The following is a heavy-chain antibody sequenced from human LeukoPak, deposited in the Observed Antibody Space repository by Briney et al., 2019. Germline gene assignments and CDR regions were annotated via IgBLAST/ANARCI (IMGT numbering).Heavy chain of an antibody. J-gene: IGHJ5*02. CDR1: CGSISSSSYY. Sequence: SETLSLTCTVSCGSISSSSYYWGWIRQPPGKGLEGIGSIYYSGSTYYNPSLKSRVTISVDTSKNQFSLRLSSVTAADTAVYYCARDRVGVVNTWGQGTLVTVSS. D-gene: IGHD3-3*01. CDR3: ARDRVGVVNT. V-gene: IGHV4-39*07. CDR2: IYYSGST.